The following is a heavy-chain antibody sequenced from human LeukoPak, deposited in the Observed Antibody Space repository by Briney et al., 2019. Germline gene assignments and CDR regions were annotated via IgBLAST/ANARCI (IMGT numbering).Heavy chain of an antibody. D-gene: IGHD3-3*01. Sequence: SETLSLTCAVYGGSFSGYYWSWIRQPPGKGLEWIGEINHSGSTNYNPSLKSRVTISVDTSKNQFSLKLSSVTAADTAVYYCARGRGITIFGVVTKILHCFDYWGQGTLVTVSS. CDR3: ARGRGITIFGVVTKILHCFDY. V-gene: IGHV4-34*01. J-gene: IGHJ4*02. CDR1: GGSFSGYY. CDR2: INHSGST.